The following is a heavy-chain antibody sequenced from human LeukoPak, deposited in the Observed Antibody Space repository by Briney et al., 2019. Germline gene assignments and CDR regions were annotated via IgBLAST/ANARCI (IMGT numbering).Heavy chain of an antibody. CDR2: INSDGSST. V-gene: IGHV3-74*01. D-gene: IGHD1-1*01. CDR1: GFTFSSYW. Sequence: GGSLRLSCAASGFTFSSYWMHWVRQAPGKGLVWVSRINSDGSSTSYADSVKGRFSISRDNAKNTLYLQMNNLRPEDTAVYYCAKSWNCFDYWGQGTLVTVSS. J-gene: IGHJ4*02. CDR3: AKSWNCFDY.